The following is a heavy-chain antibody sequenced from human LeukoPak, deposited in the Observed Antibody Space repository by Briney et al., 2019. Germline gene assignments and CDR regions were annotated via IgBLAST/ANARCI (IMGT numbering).Heavy chain of an antibody. Sequence: GESLRLSCAASGFTFSSYGMHWVRQAPGKGLEWVAVIWYDGSNKYYADSVKGRFTISRDNSKNTLYLQMNSLRAEDTAVYYCAREFTMVPYYYGMDVWGQGTTVTVSS. V-gene: IGHV3-33*01. D-gene: IGHD3-10*01. CDR3: AREFTMVPYYYGMDV. CDR2: IWYDGSNK. J-gene: IGHJ6*02. CDR1: GFTFSSYG.